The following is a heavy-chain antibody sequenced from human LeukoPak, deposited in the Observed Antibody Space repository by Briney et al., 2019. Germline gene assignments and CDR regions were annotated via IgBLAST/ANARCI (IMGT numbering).Heavy chain of an antibody. J-gene: IGHJ4*02. CDR1: GFTFNDYA. Sequence: GGSLRLSCAASGFTFNDYAMHWVRQAPGKGLEWVSGINWNSNSIGYADSVKGRFTISRDNAKNSLYLQMNSLRVEDTAFYYCAKGLGKSSGWATLDYWGQGTLVTVSS. V-gene: IGHV3-9*01. D-gene: IGHD6-19*01. CDR3: AKGLGKSSGWATLDY. CDR2: INWNSNSI.